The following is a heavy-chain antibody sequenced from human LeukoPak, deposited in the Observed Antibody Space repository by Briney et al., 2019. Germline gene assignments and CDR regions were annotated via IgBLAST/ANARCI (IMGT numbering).Heavy chain of an antibody. D-gene: IGHD5-12*01. CDR1: GGSISSGGYY. Sequence: PSETLSLTCTVSGGSISSGGYYWSWIRQPAGKGLEWIGRIYTSGSTNYNPSLKSRVTMSVDTSKNQFSLKLSSVTAADTAVYYCARDGHLSSGSKEFDYWGQGTLVTVSS. V-gene: IGHV4-61*02. CDR2: IYTSGST. J-gene: IGHJ4*02. CDR3: ARDGHLSSGSKEFDY.